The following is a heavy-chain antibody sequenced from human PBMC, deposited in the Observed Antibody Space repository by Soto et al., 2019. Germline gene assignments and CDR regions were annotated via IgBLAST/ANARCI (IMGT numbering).Heavy chain of an antibody. CDR3: ARDRVTMVRGVQRYFDY. V-gene: IGHV4-31*03. CDR2: IYYSGST. CDR1: GGSISSGGYY. D-gene: IGHD3-10*01. Sequence: PSETLSLTCTVSGGSISSGGYYWSWIRQHPGKGLEWIGYIYYSGSTYYNPSLKSRVTISVDTSKNQFSLKLSSVTAADTAVYYCARDRVTMVRGVQRYFDYWGQGTLVTVSS. J-gene: IGHJ4*02.